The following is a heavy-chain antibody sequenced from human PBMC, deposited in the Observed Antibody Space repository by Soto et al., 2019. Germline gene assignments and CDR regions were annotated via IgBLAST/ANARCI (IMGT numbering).Heavy chain of an antibody. J-gene: IGHJ6*02. Sequence: QVQLQESGPGLVKPSQTLSLTCTVSGGSVSSGGYYWSWIRQHPGKGLEWIGYIYYSGSTSYNPSLKSRVNISIDTSKNQFSLNLGSVTAADTAVYYCARTEAGYSSTYGMDVWGQGTTVTVSS. CDR2: IYYSGST. CDR3: ARTEAGYSSTYGMDV. D-gene: IGHD6-19*01. V-gene: IGHV4-31*03. CDR1: GGSVSSGGYY.